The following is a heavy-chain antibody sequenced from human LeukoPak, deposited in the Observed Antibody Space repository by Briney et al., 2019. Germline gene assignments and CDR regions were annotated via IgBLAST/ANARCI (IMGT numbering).Heavy chain of an antibody. V-gene: IGHV3-30*18. CDR3: AKGYSSSRYYRYFDY. Sequence: GRSLRLSCAASGFTFSSYGMHWVRQAPGKGLEWVAVISYDGSNKYYADSVKGRFTISRDNSKNTLYLQMNSLRAEDTAVYYCAKGYSSSRYYRYFDYWGQGTLVTVSS. J-gene: IGHJ4*02. D-gene: IGHD6-13*01. CDR1: GFTFSSYG. CDR2: ISYDGSNK.